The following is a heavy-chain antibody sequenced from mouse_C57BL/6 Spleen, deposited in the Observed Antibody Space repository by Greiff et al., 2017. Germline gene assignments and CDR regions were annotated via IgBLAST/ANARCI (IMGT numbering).Heavy chain of an antibody. J-gene: IGHJ3*01. V-gene: IGHV1-15*01. CDR1: GYTFTDYE. CDR3: KRGITTVPWFAY. D-gene: IGHD1-1*01. Sequence: QVQLKESGAELVRPGASVTLSCKASGYTFTDYEMHWVKQTPVHGLEWIGAIDPETGGTAYNQKLKGKAILTADKSSSTAYMELRSLTSEDSAVYDWKRGITTVPWFAYWGQGTLVTVSA. CDR2: IDPETGGT.